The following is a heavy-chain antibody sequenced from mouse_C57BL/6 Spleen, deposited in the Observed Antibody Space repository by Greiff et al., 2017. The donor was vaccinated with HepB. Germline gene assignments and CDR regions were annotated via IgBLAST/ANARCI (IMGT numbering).Heavy chain of an antibody. D-gene: IGHD1-1*01. CDR1: GYTFTSYW. CDR2: INPSSGYT. V-gene: IGHV1-7*01. J-gene: IGHJ2*01. CDR3: ARESLITTVVAPYFDY. Sequence: QVQLQQSGAELAKPGASVKLSCKASGYTFTSYWMHWVQQRPGQGLEWIGYINPSSGYTKYNQTFKDKATLTADKSSSTAYMQLSSLTYEDSAVYYCARESLITTVVAPYFDYWGQGTTLTVSS.